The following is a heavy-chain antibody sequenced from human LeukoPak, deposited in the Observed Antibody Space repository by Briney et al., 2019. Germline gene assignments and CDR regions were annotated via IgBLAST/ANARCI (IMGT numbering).Heavy chain of an antibody. Sequence: SQTLSLTCTVSGGSISSGSYYWSWIRQPAGKGLEWIGRIYTSGSTNYNPSLKSRVTISVDTSKNQFSLKLSSVTAADTAVYYCARRDYDFWSGYYGSWFDPWGQGTLVTVSS. CDR1: GGSISSGSYY. CDR3: ARRDYDFWSGYYGSWFDP. CDR2: IYTSGST. V-gene: IGHV4-61*02. D-gene: IGHD3-3*01. J-gene: IGHJ5*02.